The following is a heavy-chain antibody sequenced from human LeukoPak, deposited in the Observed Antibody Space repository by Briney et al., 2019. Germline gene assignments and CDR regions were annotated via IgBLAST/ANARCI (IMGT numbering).Heavy chain of an antibody. CDR1: GFTFSTYT. J-gene: IGHJ4*02. V-gene: IGHV3-21*01. D-gene: IGHD1-26*01. Sequence: GGSLRLSCAASGFTFSTYTMNWVRQAPGKGLEWVSSITRGSNHIYYADSVKGRFTISRDNAKNSLFLQMNSLRAEDTAIYYCARDFSTGSYYGDYYFDYWGQGTLVTVSS. CDR3: ARDFSTGSYYGDYYFDY. CDR2: ITRGSNHI.